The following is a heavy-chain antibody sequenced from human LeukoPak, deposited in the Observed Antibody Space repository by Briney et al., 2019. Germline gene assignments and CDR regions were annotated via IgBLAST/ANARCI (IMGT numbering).Heavy chain of an antibody. CDR1: GFSFRV. J-gene: IGHJ6*03. CDR3: AKDGSSGWLGYYYYYMDV. D-gene: IGHD6-19*01. CDR2: ISASGTLT. V-gene: IGHV3-43*02. Sequence: GGSLRLSCAASGFSFRVRQAPGKGLEWISYISASGTLTHYAGSVKGRFTISRDNSKNSLYLQMNSLRAEDTALYYCAKDGSSGWLGYYYYYMDVWGKGTTVTVSS.